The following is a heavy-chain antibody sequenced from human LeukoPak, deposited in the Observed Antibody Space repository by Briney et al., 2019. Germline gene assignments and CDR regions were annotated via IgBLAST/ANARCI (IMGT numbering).Heavy chain of an antibody. CDR3: ARADCSGSYYRSSDY. V-gene: IGHV1-18*01. CDR2: ISAYNGNT. D-gene: IGHD3-10*02. Sequence: VASVKVSCKASGYTFTSYGISWVRQAPGQGLEWMGWISAYNGNTNYAQKLQGRVTMTTDTSTSTAYMELRSLRSDDTAVYYCARADCSGSYYRSSDYWGQGTLVTVSS. J-gene: IGHJ4*02. CDR1: GYTFTSYG.